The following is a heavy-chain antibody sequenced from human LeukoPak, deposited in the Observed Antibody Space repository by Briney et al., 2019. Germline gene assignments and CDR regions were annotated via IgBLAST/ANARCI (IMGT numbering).Heavy chain of an antibody. V-gene: IGHV3-30-3*01. D-gene: IGHD5-24*01. CDR3: ARAPRLEMATIGPYFDY. J-gene: IGHJ4*02. CDR1: GFTFSSYA. CDR2: ISYDGSNK. Sequence: GGSLRLSCAASGFTFSSYAMHWVRQAPGKGLEWVAVISYDGSNKYYADSVKGRFTISRDNSKNTLYLQMNSLRAEDTAVYYCARAPRLEMATIGPYFDYWGQGTLVTVSS.